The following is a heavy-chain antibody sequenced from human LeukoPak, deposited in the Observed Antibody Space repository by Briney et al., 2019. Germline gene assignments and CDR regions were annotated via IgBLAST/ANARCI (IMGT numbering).Heavy chain of an antibody. CDR2: INHSGST. D-gene: IGHD3-22*01. CDR3: GRPNPDSSGYYGSFDP. V-gene: IGHV4-34*01. J-gene: IGHJ5*02. Sequence: SETLSLTCAVYGGSFSGYYWSWIRQPPGKGLEWIGEINHSGSTNYNPSLKSRVIISVDTSKNQFSLKLNSVTAADTAVYYCGRPNPDSSGYYGSFDPWGQGILVTVSS. CDR1: GGSFSGYY.